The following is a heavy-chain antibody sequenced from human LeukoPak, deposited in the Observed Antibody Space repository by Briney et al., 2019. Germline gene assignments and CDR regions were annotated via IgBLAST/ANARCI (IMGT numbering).Heavy chain of an antibody. CDR3: ARDRGGGGTFDAFDI. J-gene: IGHJ3*02. D-gene: IGHD1-26*01. V-gene: IGHV3-53*01. CDR2: IYSGGST. Sequence: GGSLRLSCAASGFTVSSNYMSWVRQAPGKGLEWVSVIYSGGSTYYADSVKGRFTISRDNSKNTLYLQMNSLRAEDRAVYYCARDRGGGGTFDAFDIWGQGTMVTVSS. CDR1: GFTVSSNY.